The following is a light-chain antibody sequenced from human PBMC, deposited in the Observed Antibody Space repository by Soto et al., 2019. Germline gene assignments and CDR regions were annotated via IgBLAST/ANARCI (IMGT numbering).Light chain of an antibody. Sequence: EIVLTQSPATLSLSPGERATLSCRASESIESRYLAWYQQRPGQAPRLLIYGTSSRATGIPDRFSGSGSGTDFSLTISRLEPEDFAVYYCQQFGSSPGFTFGPGTTMDIK. J-gene: IGKJ3*01. V-gene: IGKV3-20*01. CDR2: GTS. CDR1: ESIESRY. CDR3: QQFGSSPGFT.